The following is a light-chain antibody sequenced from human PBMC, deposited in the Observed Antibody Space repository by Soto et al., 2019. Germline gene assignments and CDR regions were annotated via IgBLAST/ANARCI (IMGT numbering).Light chain of an antibody. CDR2: AAS. Sequence: DIQMAQSPSSLSASIGDKITITCRASQNINFYLNWYQHKPGKAPKVLIYAASSLQSEVPSRFNGSGFGTDFTLTISSLQPEDFATYYCQQSSSTPRTFGQGTKLEIK. CDR1: QNINFY. CDR3: QQSSSTPRT. J-gene: IGKJ2*01. V-gene: IGKV1-39*01.